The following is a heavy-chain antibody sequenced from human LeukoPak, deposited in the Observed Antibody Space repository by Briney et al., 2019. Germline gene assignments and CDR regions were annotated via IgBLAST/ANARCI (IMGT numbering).Heavy chain of an antibody. Sequence: SETLSLTCTVSGGSVSSGSYYWSWIRQPPGKGLEWIGYIYYSGSTNYNPSLKSRVTISVDTSKNQFSLKLSSVTAADTAVYYCARDSAPYCDILTGYFAAEYYFDYWGQGTLVTVSS. CDR3: ARDSAPYCDILTGYFAAEYYFDY. CDR2: IYYSGST. CDR1: GGSVSSGSYY. D-gene: IGHD3-9*01. V-gene: IGHV4-61*01. J-gene: IGHJ4*02.